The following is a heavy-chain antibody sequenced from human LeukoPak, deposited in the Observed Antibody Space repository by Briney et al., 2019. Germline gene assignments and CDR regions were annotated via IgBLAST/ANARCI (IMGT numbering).Heavy chain of an antibody. J-gene: IGHJ4*02. CDR1: GGSISSYY. CDR3: ASMRAYYYDSSGSYYFDY. Sequence: PSETLSLTCTVSGGSISSYYWSWIRQPPGKGLEWIGYIYYSGSTNYNPSLKSRVTISLDTSEKQFSPKLSSVTAADTAVYYCASMRAYYYDSSGSYYFDYWGQGTLVTVSS. V-gene: IGHV4-59*08. CDR2: IYYSGST. D-gene: IGHD3-22*01.